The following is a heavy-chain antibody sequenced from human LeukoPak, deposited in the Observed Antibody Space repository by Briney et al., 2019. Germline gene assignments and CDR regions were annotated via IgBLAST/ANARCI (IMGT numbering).Heavy chain of an antibody. CDR2: VYYSGST. CDR1: GGSISSSSYY. D-gene: IGHD4/OR15-4a*01. CDR3: ARELTYADY. V-gene: IGHV4-39*07. Sequence: SETLSLTCTVSGGSISSSSYYWGWVRQPPGKGPEWIGSVYYSGSTYYNPSLKSRVTMSVDTSKNQFSLKLSSVTAADTAVYYCARELTYADYWGQGTLVTVSS. J-gene: IGHJ4*02.